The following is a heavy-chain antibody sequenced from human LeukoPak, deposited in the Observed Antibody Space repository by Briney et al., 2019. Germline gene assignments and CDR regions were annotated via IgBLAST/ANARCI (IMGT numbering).Heavy chain of an antibody. CDR2: INHSGST. V-gene: IGHV4-34*01. Sequence: SETLSLTCAVYGGSFSDYYWTWIRQPPGKGLEWLGEINHSGSTNYNPSLKSRVTMSVDTSKNQFSLKLGSVTAADTAVYYCASPDLSNGRLYYFDYWGQGTLVTVSS. J-gene: IGHJ4*02. D-gene: IGHD4-11*01. CDR1: GGSFSDYY. CDR3: ASPDLSNGRLYYFDY.